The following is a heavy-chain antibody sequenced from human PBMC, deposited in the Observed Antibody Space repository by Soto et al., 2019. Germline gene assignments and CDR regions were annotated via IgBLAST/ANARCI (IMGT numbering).Heavy chain of an antibody. CDR2: IIPILGIA. Sequence: QVQLVQSGAEVKKPGSSVKVSCKASGGTFSSYTISWVRQAPGQGLEWMGRIIPILGIANYAQKFQGRVTITADKSTSTAYMELSSLRSEDTAVYYCARAIREVADDDAFDICGQGTMVTVSS. D-gene: IGHD3-3*01. J-gene: IGHJ3*02. CDR3: ARAIREVADDDAFDI. CDR1: GGTFSSYT. V-gene: IGHV1-69*02.